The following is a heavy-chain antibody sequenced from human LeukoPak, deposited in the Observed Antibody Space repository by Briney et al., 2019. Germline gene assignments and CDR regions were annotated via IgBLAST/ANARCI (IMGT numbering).Heavy chain of an antibody. V-gene: IGHV3-30*18. Sequence: GGSLRLSCAASGFTFSNYGMHWVRQAPGKGLEWVAVISYVGNNKYHADSVKGRFTVSRDNSKNTLYLQMNSLRAEDTAIYYCAKRLHSSDYYAAFDYWGQGTLVTVSS. CDR2: ISYVGNNK. J-gene: IGHJ4*02. D-gene: IGHD6-25*01. CDR3: AKRLHSSDYYAAFDY. CDR1: GFTFSNYG.